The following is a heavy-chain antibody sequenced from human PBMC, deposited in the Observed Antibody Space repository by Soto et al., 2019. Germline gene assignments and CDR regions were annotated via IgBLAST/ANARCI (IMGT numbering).Heavy chain of an antibody. CDR1: GFTFSSYS. CDR3: ARAYPRDYCRSTSCHLAAFDI. Sequence: GGSLRLSCAASGFTFSSYSMNWVRQAPGKGLEWVSSISSSSSYIYYADSVKGRFTISRDNAKNSLYLQMNSLRAEDTAVYYCARAYPRDYCRSTSCHLAAFDIWGQGTMVTVSS. J-gene: IGHJ3*02. V-gene: IGHV3-21*01. D-gene: IGHD2-2*01. CDR2: ISSSSSYI.